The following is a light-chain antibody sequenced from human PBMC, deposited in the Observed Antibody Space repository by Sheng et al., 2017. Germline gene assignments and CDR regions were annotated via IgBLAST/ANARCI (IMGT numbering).Light chain of an antibody. CDR3: QQRSDWPPT. V-gene: IGKV3-11*01. CDR2: DAS. Sequence: DIVLTQSPATLPLSPGERATLSCRASQSVGNNLAWYQQKPGQAPRLLIYDASNRATGITARFSGSGSGTDFTLTITSLEAEDFAVYFCQQRSDWPPTFGQGTKLDLK. J-gene: IGKJ2*01. CDR1: QSVGNN.